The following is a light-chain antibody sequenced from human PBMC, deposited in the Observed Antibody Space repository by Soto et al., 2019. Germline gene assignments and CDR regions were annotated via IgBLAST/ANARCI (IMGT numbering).Light chain of an antibody. Sequence: EIVLTQSPGTLSLSPGERATLSCRTSQSVSSSYLAWYQQKPGQAPRLLIYGASSRATGIPGRFRGSGSGPDFTLTTSRLEHEVFSVYYCQQYGSSPQTFGQGSKLAIK. J-gene: IGKJ1*01. CDR3: QQYGSSPQT. CDR1: QSVSSSY. V-gene: IGKV3-20*01. CDR2: GAS.